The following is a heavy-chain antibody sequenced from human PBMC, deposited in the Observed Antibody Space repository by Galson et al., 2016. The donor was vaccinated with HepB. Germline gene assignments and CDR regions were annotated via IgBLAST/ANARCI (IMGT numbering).Heavy chain of an antibody. Sequence: SLRLSCAGSGFTFSNAWMSWVRQAPGKGLEWVGRIKSKTDGGTTDYAAPVKGRFTISRDDSKNTLYLQMNSRKTEDTAVYYCTTGGGNWALGMDVWGQGTTVTVSS. D-gene: IGHD1-1*01. CDR2: IKSKTDGGTT. CDR1: GFTFSNAW. J-gene: IGHJ6*02. V-gene: IGHV3-15*01. CDR3: TTGGGNWALGMDV.